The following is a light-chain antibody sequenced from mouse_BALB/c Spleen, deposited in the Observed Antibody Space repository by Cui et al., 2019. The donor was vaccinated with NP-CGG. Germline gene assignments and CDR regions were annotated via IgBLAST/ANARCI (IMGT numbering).Light chain of an antibody. J-gene: IGLJ1*01. Sequence: QAVVTQESALTTSPGETVTLTCRPSTGAVTTSNYANWVQEKPDHLVTGLIGGTSNRAPGVPARFSGSLIGDKAALTITGAQTEDEAIYFCALWYSNHWVFGGGTKLTVL. CDR3: ALWYSNHWV. V-gene: IGLV1*01. CDR2: GTS. CDR1: TGAVTTSNY.